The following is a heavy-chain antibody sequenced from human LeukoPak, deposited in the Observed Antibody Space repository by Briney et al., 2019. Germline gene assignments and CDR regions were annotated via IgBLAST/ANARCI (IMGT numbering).Heavy chain of an antibody. CDR1: GGSISSGSYY. J-gene: IGHJ4*02. Sequence: SETLSLTCTVSGGSISSGSYYWSWIRQPAGKGLEWIGRIYTSGSTNYNPSLKSRVTISVDTSKNHFSLKLSSVTAADTAVYYCARSGWLQPFDYWGQGTLVTVSS. CDR3: ARSGWLQPFDY. V-gene: IGHV4-61*02. D-gene: IGHD5-24*01. CDR2: IYTSGST.